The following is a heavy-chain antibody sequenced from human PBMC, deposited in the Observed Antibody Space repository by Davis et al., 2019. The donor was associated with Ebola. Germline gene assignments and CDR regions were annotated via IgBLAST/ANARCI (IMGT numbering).Heavy chain of an antibody. Sequence: ASVKVSCKASGYNFIGLYMHWVRQAPGQGLEWMGLIYPIDGSTTYAPKFQGRVIMTRDTSTSTVYMELSSLRSDDTAFYYCARTAYFYDTRFDYWGQGTQVTVSS. J-gene: IGHJ4*02. V-gene: IGHV1-46*01. CDR1: GYNFIGLY. D-gene: IGHD3-22*01. CDR3: ARTAYFYDTRFDY. CDR2: IYPIDGST.